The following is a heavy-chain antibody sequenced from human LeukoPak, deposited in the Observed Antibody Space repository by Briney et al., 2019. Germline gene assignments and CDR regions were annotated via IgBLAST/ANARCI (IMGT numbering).Heavy chain of an antibody. D-gene: IGHD3-9*01. Sequence: PGGSLRLSCAASGFTFSDYYMSWIRQAPGKGLEWVSYISSSSYTNYADSVKGRFTISRDNAKNSLYLQMNSLRAEDTAVYYCARDRYDILTGYYNVWYFDHWGQGTLVTVSS. V-gene: IGHV3-11*05. J-gene: IGHJ4*02. CDR2: ISSSSYT. CDR1: GFTFSDYY. CDR3: ARDRYDILTGYYNVWYFDH.